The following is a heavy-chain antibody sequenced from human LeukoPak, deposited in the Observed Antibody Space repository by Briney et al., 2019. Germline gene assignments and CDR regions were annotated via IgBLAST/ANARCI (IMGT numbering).Heavy chain of an antibody. CDR1: GGSFSGYY. V-gene: IGHV4-34*01. D-gene: IGHD2-21*01. CDR3: ARHLRVVNHDAFDI. CDR2: INHSGST. Sequence: PSETLSLTCAVYGGSFSGYYWSWIRQPPGKGLEWIGEINHSGSTNYNPSLKSRVTISVDTSKNQFSLKLSSVTAADTAVYYCARHLRVVNHDAFDIWGQGTMVTVSS. J-gene: IGHJ3*02.